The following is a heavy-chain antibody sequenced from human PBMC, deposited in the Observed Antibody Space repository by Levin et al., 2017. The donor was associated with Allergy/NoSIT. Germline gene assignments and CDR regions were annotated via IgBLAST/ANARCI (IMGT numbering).Heavy chain of an antibody. CDR2: ISGSGGST. J-gene: IGHJ6*02. V-gene: IGHV3-23*01. CDR3: AKKILFSDELQWLVRAEVYGMDV. Sequence: SCAASGFTFSSYAMSWVRQAPGKGLEWVSAISGSGGSTYYADSVKGRFTISRDNSKNTLYLQMNSLRAEDTAVYYCAKKILFSDELQWLVRAEVYGMDVWGQGTTVTVSS. CDR1: GFTFSSYA. D-gene: IGHD6-19*01.